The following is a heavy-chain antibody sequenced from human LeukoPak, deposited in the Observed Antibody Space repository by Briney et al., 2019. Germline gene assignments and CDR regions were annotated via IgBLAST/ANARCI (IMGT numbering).Heavy chain of an antibody. Sequence: SETLSLTCPVSGGSISSSSYYWGWIRQPPGKGLEWIGSIYYSGITYYNPSLKRRVTISVDTSKNQFSLKLSSVTAADTAVYYCARQAVVPAAPDAFDIWGQGTMVTVSS. J-gene: IGHJ3*02. CDR3: ARQAVVPAAPDAFDI. V-gene: IGHV4-39*01. CDR1: GGSISSSSYY. D-gene: IGHD2-2*01. CDR2: IYYSGIT.